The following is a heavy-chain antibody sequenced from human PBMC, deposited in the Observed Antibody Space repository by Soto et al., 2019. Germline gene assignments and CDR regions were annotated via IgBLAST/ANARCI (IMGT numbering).Heavy chain of an antibody. V-gene: IGHV5-10-1*01. D-gene: IGHD5-18*01. CDR2: IDPSDSYT. CDR1: GYSFTSYW. Sequence: GESLKISCMGSGYSFTSYWVSWVRQMPGKGLEWMGRIDPSDSYTNYSPSFQGHVTISADKAISTAYLQWSSLKASDTAMYYCARLYMGTSVQLWSSNYYYGMDVWGQGTTVTVSS. CDR3: ARLYMGTSVQLWSSNYYYGMDV. J-gene: IGHJ6*02.